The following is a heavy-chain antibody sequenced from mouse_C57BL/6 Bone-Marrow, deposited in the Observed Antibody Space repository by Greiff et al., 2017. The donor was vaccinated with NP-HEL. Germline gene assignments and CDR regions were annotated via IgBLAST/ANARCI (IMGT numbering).Heavy chain of an antibody. CDR2: IDPSDSYT. J-gene: IGHJ1*03. CDR1: GYTFTSYW. D-gene: IGHD2-1*01. CDR3: ARRNHWYFDV. Sequence: QVQLQQPGAELVMPGASVKLSCKASGYTFTSYWMHWVKQRPGQGLEWIGEIDPSDSYTNYNQKFKGKSTLTVDKSSSPAYMQLSSLTSEDSAVYYCARRNHWYFDVWGTGTTVTVSS. V-gene: IGHV1-69*01.